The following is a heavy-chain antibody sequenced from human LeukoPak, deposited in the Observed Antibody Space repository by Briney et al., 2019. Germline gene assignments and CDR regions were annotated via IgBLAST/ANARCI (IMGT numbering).Heavy chain of an antibody. Sequence: PSETLSLTCTVSGGSISSSSYYWGWIRQPPGKGLEWIGRIYTSGSTNYNPSLKSRVTISVDTSKNQFSLKLSSVTAADTAVYYCARDPRLVMDAFDIWGQGTMVTVSS. J-gene: IGHJ3*02. V-gene: IGHV4-61*02. CDR1: GGSISSSSYY. CDR2: IYTSGST. CDR3: ARDPRLVMDAFDI. D-gene: IGHD3-9*01.